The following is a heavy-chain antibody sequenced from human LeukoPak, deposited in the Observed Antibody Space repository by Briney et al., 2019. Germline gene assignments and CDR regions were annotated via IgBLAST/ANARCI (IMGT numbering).Heavy chain of an antibody. V-gene: IGHV3-23*01. J-gene: IGHJ3*02. D-gene: IGHD6-19*01. CDR3: AKDLISYYPGIAVAGTPDAFDI. Sequence: PGGSLRLSCAASGFTFSNYGMDWVRQAPGKGLERVSGIGPSGDNTYYADSVKGRFTISRDNSKNTLYLQMNSLRAEDTAVYYCAKDLISYYPGIAVAGTPDAFDIWGQGTMVTVSS. CDR2: IGPSGDNT. CDR1: GFTFSNYG.